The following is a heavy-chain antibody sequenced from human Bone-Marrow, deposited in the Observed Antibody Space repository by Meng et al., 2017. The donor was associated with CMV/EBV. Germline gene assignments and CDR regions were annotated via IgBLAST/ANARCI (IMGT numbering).Heavy chain of an antibody. CDR2: INHSGST. Sequence: SETLSLTCTVSGGSISSSSYYWSWIRQPPGKGLEWIGEINHSGSTNYNPSLKSRVTISVDTSKNQFSLKLSSVTAADTAVYYCARGLIRRYYYYGMDVWGQGTTVTVS. CDR3: ARGLIRRYYYYGMDV. D-gene: IGHD3-22*01. V-gene: IGHV4-39*07. J-gene: IGHJ6*02. CDR1: GGSISSSSYY.